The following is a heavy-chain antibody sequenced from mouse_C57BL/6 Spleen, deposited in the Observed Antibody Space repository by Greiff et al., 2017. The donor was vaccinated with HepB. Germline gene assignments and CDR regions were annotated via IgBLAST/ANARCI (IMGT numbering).Heavy chain of an antibody. J-gene: IGHJ4*01. CDR2: IHPSDSDN. CDR3: AIITTVVAGAMDY. V-gene: IGHV1-74*01. D-gene: IGHD1-1*01. CDR1: GYTFTSYW. Sequence: QVQLQQPGAELVKPGASVKVSCKASGYTFTSYWMHWVKQRPGQGLEWIGRIHPSDSDNNYNQKFKGKATLTVDKSASTAYMQISSLTSEDSAVYYCAIITTVVAGAMDYWGQGTSVTVSS.